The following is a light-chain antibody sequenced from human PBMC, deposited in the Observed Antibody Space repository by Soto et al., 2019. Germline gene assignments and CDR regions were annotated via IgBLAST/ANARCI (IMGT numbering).Light chain of an antibody. CDR1: QGISSY. CDR2: AAS. J-gene: IGKJ1*01. V-gene: IGKV1-8*01. Sequence: AIRMTQSPSSLSASTGDRVTITCRASQGISSYLAWYQQKPGKAPKLLIYAASTLQSGVPSRFSGSGSGIEFTLTISCLQSEDFATYYCQQYYSYPWTFGQGTKVEIK. CDR3: QQYYSYPWT.